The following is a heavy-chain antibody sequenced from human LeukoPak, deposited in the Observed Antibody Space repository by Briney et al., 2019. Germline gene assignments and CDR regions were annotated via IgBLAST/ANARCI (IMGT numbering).Heavy chain of an antibody. CDR2: INHSGST. D-gene: IGHD6-6*01. J-gene: IGHJ5*02. Sequence: SETLSLSCAVYGGSFSGYYRSWIRQPPGKGLEWVGEINHSGSTKYNPSLKSRVTISVETSKNQFSRKLSSVTGAETAVYYCAVGLRGARRVSGGWFDPWGEGSLVTASS. CDR1: GGSFSGYY. V-gene: IGHV4-34*01. CDR3: AVGLRGARRVSGGWFDP.